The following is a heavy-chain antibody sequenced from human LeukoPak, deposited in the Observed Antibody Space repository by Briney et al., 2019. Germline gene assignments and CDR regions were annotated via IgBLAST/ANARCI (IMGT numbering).Heavy chain of an antibody. D-gene: IGHD3-10*01. J-gene: IGHJ4*02. CDR1: GYTFTSYY. CDR3: AREEMVWGANEVGGY. CDR2: INPSGGST. Sequence: GASVKVSCKASGYTFTSYYMHWVRQAPGQGLEWMGIINPSGGSTSYAQKFQGRVTMTRDTSTSTVYMELSSLRSEDTAVYYCAREEMVWGANEVGGYWGQGTLVTVSS. V-gene: IGHV1-46*01.